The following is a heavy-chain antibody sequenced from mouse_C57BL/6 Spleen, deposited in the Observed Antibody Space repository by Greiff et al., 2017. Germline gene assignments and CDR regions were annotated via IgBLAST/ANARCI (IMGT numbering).Heavy chain of an antibody. D-gene: IGHD2-2*01. V-gene: IGHV3-6*01. CDR1: GYSITSGYY. CDR3: ARALIYYGSLDY. J-gene: IGHJ4*01. Sequence: SGPGLVKPSQSLSLTCSVTGYSITSGYYWNWIRQFPGNKLEWMGYITYDGSNNYNPSIKNRNSITRDTSNNQFCLKLNSVTTEDTADYSGARALIYYGSLDYWGQGTSVTVSA. CDR2: ITYDGSN.